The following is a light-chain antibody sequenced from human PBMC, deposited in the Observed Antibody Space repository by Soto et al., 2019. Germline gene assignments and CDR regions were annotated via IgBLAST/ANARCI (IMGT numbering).Light chain of an antibody. CDR1: QSVSSN. CDR3: QQYKSWPRT. Sequence: EIVMTQSPATLSVSPGERATLSCRASQSVSSNLAWYQQKPGQAPRLLIYGASTRATGIPASFSGSASGTEFTLTISGLQSEDFAVYYCQQYKSWPRTFGQGTKVEIK. CDR2: GAS. J-gene: IGKJ1*01. V-gene: IGKV3-15*01.